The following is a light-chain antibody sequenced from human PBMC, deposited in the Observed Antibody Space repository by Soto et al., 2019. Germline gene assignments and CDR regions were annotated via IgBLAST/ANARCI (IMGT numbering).Light chain of an antibody. J-gene: IGKJ1*01. CDR1: QTISSW. CDR2: KAS. Sequence: IQMTQSPSTLSASVGDRVTITCRASQTISSWLAWYQAKPGKAPKLLIYKASNLGSGVPSRFSGSGSGTEFTLTISSLQPDDFATYYCQQYNTYWTFGQGTKVEIK. V-gene: IGKV1-5*03. CDR3: QQYNTYWT.